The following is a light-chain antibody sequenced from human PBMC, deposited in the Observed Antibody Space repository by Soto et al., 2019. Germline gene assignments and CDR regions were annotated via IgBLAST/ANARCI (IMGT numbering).Light chain of an antibody. CDR1: QRLLHTNGYNY. J-gene: IGKJ3*01. Sequence: DIVMTQSPLSLPVTAGEPASISCRSSQRLLHTNGYNYVDWYLKMPGQSPKLLIYLGSNRASGVPDRFSGSGSGTDFTLQISRVEAEDVGVYYCMQALQTPFTFGPGTKVDIK. CDR2: LGS. CDR3: MQALQTPFT. V-gene: IGKV2-28*01.